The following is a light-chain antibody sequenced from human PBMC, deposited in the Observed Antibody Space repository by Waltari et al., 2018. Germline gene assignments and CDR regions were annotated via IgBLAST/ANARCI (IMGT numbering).Light chain of an antibody. CDR3: QQYGNSPFA. V-gene: IGKV3-20*01. CDR2: DVS. J-gene: IGKJ5*01. CDR1: QSLSGDY. Sequence: EIVLTQSPGTLSLSPGERVTLSCRASQSLSGDYVAWYQPKPGQAPRLLFYDVSRRATCVPDRVSASGSGTDFTLTISRLEPGDFAVYYCQQYGNSPFAFGQGTRLEIK.